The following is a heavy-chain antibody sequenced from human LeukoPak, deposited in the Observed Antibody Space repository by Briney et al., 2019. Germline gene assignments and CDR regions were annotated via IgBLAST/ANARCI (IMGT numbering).Heavy chain of an antibody. CDR3: ARTYLGYCSGGSCHDALDI. D-gene: IGHD2-15*01. CDR1: GFTFSSYA. V-gene: IGHV3-30-3*01. J-gene: IGHJ3*02. Sequence: GRSLRFSCAASGFTFSSYAMHWVRQAPGKGLEWVAVISYDGSNKYYADSVKGRFTISRDNSKNTLYLQMNSLRAEDTAVYYCARTYLGYCSGGSCHDALDIWGQGTMVTVSS. CDR2: ISYDGSNK.